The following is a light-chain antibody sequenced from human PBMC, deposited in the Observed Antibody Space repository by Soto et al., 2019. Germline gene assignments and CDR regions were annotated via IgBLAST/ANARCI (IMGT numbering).Light chain of an antibody. Sequence: DIQMTQSPSSVSASVGDRVTITCRASQGIGSQLAWYQQKPGKAPKLLIHAASTLQRGVPSRFSGSGSGPDFTLTISSLQSEDFAAYYCQQANTFPRTFGQGTKVEIE. CDR3: QQANTFPRT. V-gene: IGKV1-12*01. J-gene: IGKJ1*01. CDR2: AAS. CDR1: QGIGSQ.